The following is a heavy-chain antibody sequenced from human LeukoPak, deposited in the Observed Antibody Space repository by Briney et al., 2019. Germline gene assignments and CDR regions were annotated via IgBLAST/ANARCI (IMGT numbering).Heavy chain of an antibody. J-gene: IGHJ3*02. D-gene: IGHD3-10*01. CDR2: INHSGST. V-gene: IGHV4-34*01. Sequence: PSETLSLTCAVYGGSFSGYYWSWIRQPPGKGLEWIGEINHSGSTNYNPSLKSRVTISVDTSKNQFSLKLSSVTAADTAVYYCVRDENGDDAFDIWGQGTMVTVSS. CDR1: GGSFSGYY. CDR3: VRDENGDDAFDI.